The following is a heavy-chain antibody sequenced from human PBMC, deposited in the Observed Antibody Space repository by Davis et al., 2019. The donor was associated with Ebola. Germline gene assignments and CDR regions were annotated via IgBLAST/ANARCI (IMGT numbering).Heavy chain of an antibody. CDR3: AKGPH. CDR2: ISSSSSYI. J-gene: IGHJ4*02. CDR1: GFTFSSYS. Sequence: GESLKISCAASGFTFSSYSMNWVRQAPGKGLEWVSSISSSSSYIYYADSVKGRFTISRDNAKNSLYLQMNSLRAEDRAVYYCAKGPHWGQGTLVTVSS. V-gene: IGHV3-21*01.